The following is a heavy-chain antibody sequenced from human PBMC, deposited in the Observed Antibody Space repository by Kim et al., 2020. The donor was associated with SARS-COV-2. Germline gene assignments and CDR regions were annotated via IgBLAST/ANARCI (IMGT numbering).Heavy chain of an antibody. Sequence: GGSLRLSCATSGFAFSGHWMSWVRQAPGKGLEWVAHINQDGNEKYYVDSVKGRLTISRDNSKNSLYLQMNSLRVEDTAVYYCARDGWAAVLYFDLWGRGT. J-gene: IGHJ2*01. CDR3: ARDGWAAVLYFDL. V-gene: IGHV3-7*01. CDR1: GFAFSGHW. CDR2: INQDGNEK. D-gene: IGHD2-8*01.